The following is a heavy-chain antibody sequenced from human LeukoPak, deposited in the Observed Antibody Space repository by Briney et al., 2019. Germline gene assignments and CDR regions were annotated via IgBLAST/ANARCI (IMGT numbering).Heavy chain of an antibody. CDR1: GYTFTQYG. CDR2: IHPGNGNT. Sequence: GASVKVSCKSSGYTFTQYGIYWVRQAPGQRLECMGWIHPGNGNTKYSQKFQDRVTFTRDTSASATYMQLNSLRSEDTAVYYCARNGGGLGVWGQGTMVTVSS. J-gene: IGHJ6*02. D-gene: IGHD3-16*01. CDR3: ARNGGGLGV. V-gene: IGHV1-3*01.